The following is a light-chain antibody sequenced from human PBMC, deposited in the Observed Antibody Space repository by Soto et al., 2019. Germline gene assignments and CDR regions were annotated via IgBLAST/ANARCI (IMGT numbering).Light chain of an antibody. CDR1: SSDVGGYNF. V-gene: IGLV2-11*02. CDR2: DVS. Sequence: QSALTQPRSVSGSPGQSVTISCPGTSSDVGGYNFVSWYQQHPGKAPKVMIYDVSKRPSGVPDRFSGSKSGNTASLTISGLQAEDEADYYCCSYAGSYTWIFGTGPKVTVL. CDR3: CSYAGSYTWI. J-gene: IGLJ1*01.